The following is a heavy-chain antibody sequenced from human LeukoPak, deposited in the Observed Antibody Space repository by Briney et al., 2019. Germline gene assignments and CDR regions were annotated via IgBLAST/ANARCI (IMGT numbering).Heavy chain of an antibody. J-gene: IGHJ4*02. V-gene: IGHV3-23*01. CDR1: GFTFSSYA. CDR3: ATYRQVLLPFES. CDR2: FSGSGGDT. Sequence: RSGGSLRLSCAASGFTFSSYAMSWVRQAPGKGLEWVSAFSGSGGDTYYADSVKGRFTISRDNSKSTLSLQMNSLRAEDTAIYYCATYRQVLLPFESWGQGTLVTVSS. D-gene: IGHD2-8*02.